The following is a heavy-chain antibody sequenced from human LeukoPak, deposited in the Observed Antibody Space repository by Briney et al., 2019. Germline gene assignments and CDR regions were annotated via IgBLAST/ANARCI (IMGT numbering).Heavy chain of an antibody. D-gene: IGHD1-14*01. V-gene: IGHV3-21*01. J-gene: IGHJ3*02. CDR1: GFTFSSYS. Sequence: PGGSLRLSCAASGFTFSSYSMNWVRQAPGKGLEWVSSISSRSSNIYHADSVKGRFTISRDNAKNSLYLQMHSLRAEDTAVYYCARDEGSQPRNDSFDIWGQGTMVTVSS. CDR2: ISSRSSNI. CDR3: ARDEGSQPRNDSFDI.